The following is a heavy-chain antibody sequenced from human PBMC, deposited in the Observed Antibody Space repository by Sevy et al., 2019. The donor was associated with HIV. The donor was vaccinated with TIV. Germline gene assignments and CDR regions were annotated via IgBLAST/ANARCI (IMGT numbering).Heavy chain of an antibody. CDR1: AGSISAYY. CDR2: IHDSGNS. J-gene: IGHJ5*02. D-gene: IGHD5-12*01. V-gene: IGHV4-59*01. CDR3: AGAPPVRSGDDSLNWFDP. Sequence: SETLSLTCSVSAGSISAYYWSWIRQPPGKGLEWIAYIHDSGNSNYNPSLKSRFTISMDTSKNQFSLKVTSVTEADTALYYWAGAPPVRSGDDSLNWFDPWGQGILVTVSS.